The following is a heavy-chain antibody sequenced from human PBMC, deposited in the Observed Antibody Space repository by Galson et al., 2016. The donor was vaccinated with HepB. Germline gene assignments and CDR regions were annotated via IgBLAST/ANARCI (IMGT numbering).Heavy chain of an antibody. CDR2: ITAGSTST. Sequence: SLRLSCAASGFTFRSHAMSWVRQAPGRGLEWVSSITAGSTSTFYADSVKGRFTISRDNSKNTLYLQMSSLRAEDTAMYYCAKTTPYYDVLTGFFVYYSDYWGHGTLVTVSS. J-gene: IGHJ4*01. D-gene: IGHD3-9*01. CDR3: AKTTPYYDVLTGFFVYYSDY. V-gene: IGHV3-23*01. CDR1: GFTFRSHA.